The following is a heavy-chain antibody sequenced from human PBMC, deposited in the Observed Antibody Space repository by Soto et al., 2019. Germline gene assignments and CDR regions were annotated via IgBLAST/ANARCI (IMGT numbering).Heavy chain of an antibody. CDR3: ARDGARQLVGATYYYYYGMDV. Sequence: ASVKVSCKASGYTFTGYYMHWVRQAPGQGLEWMGWINPNSGGTNYAQKFQGWVTMTRDTSISTAYMELSRLRSDDTAVYYCARDGARQLVGATYYYYYGMDVWGQGTTVTVSS. D-gene: IGHD1-26*01. V-gene: IGHV1-2*04. CDR2: INPNSGGT. CDR1: GYTFTGYY. J-gene: IGHJ6*02.